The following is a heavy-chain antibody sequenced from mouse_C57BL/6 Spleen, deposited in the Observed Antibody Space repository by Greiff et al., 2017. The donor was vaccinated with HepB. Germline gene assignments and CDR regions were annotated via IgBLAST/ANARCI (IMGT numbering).Heavy chain of an antibody. CDR1: GYTFTDYY. Sequence: EVQLQQSGPELVKPGASVKISCKASGYTFTDYYMNWVKQSHGKSLEWIGDINPNNGGTSYNQKFKGKVTLTVDKSSSTAYMELRSLTSEDSAVYYCASPSNDWYFDVWGTGTTVTVSS. D-gene: IGHD4-1*01. V-gene: IGHV1-26*01. CDR3: ASPSNDWYFDV. J-gene: IGHJ1*03. CDR2: INPNNGGT.